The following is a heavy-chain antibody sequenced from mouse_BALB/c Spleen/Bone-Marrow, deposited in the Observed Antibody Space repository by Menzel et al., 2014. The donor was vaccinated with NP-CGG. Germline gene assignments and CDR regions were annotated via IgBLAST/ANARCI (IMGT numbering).Heavy chain of an antibody. CDR2: INPSNGGI. V-gene: IGHV1S16*01. J-gene: IGHJ4*01. Sequence: QVQLQQSGAELVKPGASVRLSCKASGYTFTSYWMHWVELRPGHGFEWIGEINPSNGGINYNEKFKRKATLTVDKSSSTAYMQLSSLTSEDSAVYYCTIPPIFYAMDYWGQGTSVTVSS. CDR3: TIPPIFYAMDY. CDR1: GYTFTSYW.